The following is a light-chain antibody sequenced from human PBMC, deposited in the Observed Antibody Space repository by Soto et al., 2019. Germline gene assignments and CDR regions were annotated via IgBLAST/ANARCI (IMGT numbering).Light chain of an antibody. V-gene: IGLV4-60*03. CDR2: LEGTGDY. CDR3: ETWDSKSWV. J-gene: IGLJ3*02. CDR1: SGHSSYT. Sequence: QLVLTQSSSASASLRSSVKLTCTLSSGHSSYTIAWHQQQPGKAPRYLMKLEGTGDYNKGSGVPDRFSASSSGADRYLSISNLQSGDEADYYCETWDSKSWVFGGGTKVTVL.